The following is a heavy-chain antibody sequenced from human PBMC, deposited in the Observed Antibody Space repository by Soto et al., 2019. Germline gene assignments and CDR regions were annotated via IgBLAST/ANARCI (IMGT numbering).Heavy chain of an antibody. CDR1: GYRFRAHD. D-gene: IGHD4-4*01. V-gene: IGHV1-2*02. Sequence: GVSLNVSCKSSGYRFRAHDIFWVRQAVGQGRECMGWMPPSSGGTNFGQEFEGRVTLPRDPSLSTAYMDLSGLNSDDTAVYYCAREATTGYLDYWGQGTLVTVSS. CDR3: AREATTGYLDY. CDR2: MPPSSGGT. J-gene: IGHJ4*02.